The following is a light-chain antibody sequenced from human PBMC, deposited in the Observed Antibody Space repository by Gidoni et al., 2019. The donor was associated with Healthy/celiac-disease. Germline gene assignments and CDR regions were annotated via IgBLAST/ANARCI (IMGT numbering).Light chain of an antibody. J-gene: IGKJ1*01. CDR1: PSVSSN. CDR3: QQYNNWPPGT. V-gene: IGKV3-15*01. Sequence: EIVMTQSPATLSVTPGARATLSCRASPSVSSNFAWYLQKPGQAPRLLIYGASTRATGIPARFSGSGSGTEFTLNIGSLQSGDFAVYYCQQYNNWPPGTFGQGTKVEIK. CDR2: GAS.